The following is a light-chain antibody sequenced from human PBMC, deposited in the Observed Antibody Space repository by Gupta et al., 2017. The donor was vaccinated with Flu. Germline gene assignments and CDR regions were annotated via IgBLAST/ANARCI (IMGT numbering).Light chain of an antibody. CDR1: SSNVGKNY. J-gene: IGLJ3*02. CDR2: ENN. V-gene: IGLV1-51*02. Sequence: KVTISCSGGSSNVGKNYVSWYQHLPGTAPNVLIYENNKRPSGIPDRVSASKSGTSATLGIAGLQTGDEADYYCGVWDTSRSVGLFGGGTKLTVL. CDR3: GVWDTSRSVGL.